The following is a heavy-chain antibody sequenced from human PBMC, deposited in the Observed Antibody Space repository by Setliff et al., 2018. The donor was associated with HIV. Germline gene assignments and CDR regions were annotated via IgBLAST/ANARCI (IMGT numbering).Heavy chain of an antibody. CDR2: IYNSGST. Sequence: LSLTCTVSGGSISSGDYYWTWIRQPPGKGLEWIGYIYNSGSTYYEPSLRGRVTILIDRSKNQFSLKLNSVTAADTAVYYCARETNASGSLTAYWYFDLWGRGTLVTVSS. V-gene: IGHV4-30-4*08. CDR1: GGSISSGDYY. CDR3: ARETNASGSLTAYWYFDL. J-gene: IGHJ2*01. D-gene: IGHD3-10*01.